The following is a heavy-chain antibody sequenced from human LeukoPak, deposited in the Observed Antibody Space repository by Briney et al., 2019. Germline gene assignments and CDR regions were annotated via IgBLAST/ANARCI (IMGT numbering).Heavy chain of an antibody. CDR1: GFTFSSYG. J-gene: IGHJ6*03. V-gene: IGHV3-30*02. Sequence: GGSLRLSCAASGFTFSSYGMHWVRQAPGKGLEWVAFIRFDGSDKYYADSVKGRFPISRDNSKNTQYLQMSSLRPEDTAIYYCVKGLDFHMDVWGKGTTVTISS. D-gene: IGHD3-16*01. CDR3: VKGLDFHMDV. CDR2: IRFDGSDK.